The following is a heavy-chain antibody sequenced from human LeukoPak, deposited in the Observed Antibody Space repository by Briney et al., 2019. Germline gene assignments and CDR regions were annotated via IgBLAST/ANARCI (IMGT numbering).Heavy chain of an antibody. V-gene: IGHV3-66*02. D-gene: IGHD2-2*01. CDR3: ARDRCSGTSCYGGFDP. CDR1: GFSVSRIY. CDR2: IYNGGST. Sequence: PGGSLRLSCAASGFSVSRIYMTWVRQAPGKGLEWVSDIYNGGSTFYADAVEGRFTISRDSSKNMVYLQMNSLRTEDTAVYYCARDRCSGTSCYGGFDPWGQGTLVSVSA. J-gene: IGHJ5*02.